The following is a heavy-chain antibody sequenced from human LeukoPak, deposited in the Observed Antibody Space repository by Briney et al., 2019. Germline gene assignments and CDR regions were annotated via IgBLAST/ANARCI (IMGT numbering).Heavy chain of an antibody. J-gene: IGHJ4*02. V-gene: IGHV3-30*18. CDR2: ISYDGSNK. CDR3: AKDRVVYRGDYFDY. D-gene: IGHD2-2*02. CDR1: GFTFSSYG. Sequence: GGSLRLSCAASGFTFSSYGMHWVRQAPGKGLEWVADISYDGSNKYYADSVKGRFTISRDNSKNTLYLQKNSLRAEDTAVYYWAKDRVVYRGDYFDYWGQGTLVTVTS.